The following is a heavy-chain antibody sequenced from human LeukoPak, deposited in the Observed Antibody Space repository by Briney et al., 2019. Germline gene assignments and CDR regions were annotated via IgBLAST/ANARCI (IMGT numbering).Heavy chain of an antibody. V-gene: IGHV4-59*11. CDR3: ARDRADYGSGSLREPGWFDP. Sequence: SETQSLTCIVSGGSISSHYWSWIRQPPGKGLEWIGYIYYTGSTNYNPSLRSRVTISVDTSKNQFSLRLISVTAADTAVYYCARDRADYGSGSLREPGWFDPWGQGTLVTVSS. J-gene: IGHJ5*02. CDR1: GGSISSHY. CDR2: IYYTGST. D-gene: IGHD3-10*01.